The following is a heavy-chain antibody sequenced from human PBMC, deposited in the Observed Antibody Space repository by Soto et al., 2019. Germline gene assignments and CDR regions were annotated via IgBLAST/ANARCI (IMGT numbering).Heavy chain of an antibody. V-gene: IGHV4-59*08. Sequence: SETLSLTCTVSGGSISSYYWSWIRQPPGKGLEWIGYIYYSGSTNYNPSLKSRVTISVDTSKNQFSLKLSSVTAADTAVYYCARSFNIVVVPAAEYYYYYYMDVWGKGTTVTVSS. D-gene: IGHD2-2*01. CDR3: ARSFNIVVVPAAEYYYYYYMDV. CDR2: IYYSGST. CDR1: GGSISSYY. J-gene: IGHJ6*03.